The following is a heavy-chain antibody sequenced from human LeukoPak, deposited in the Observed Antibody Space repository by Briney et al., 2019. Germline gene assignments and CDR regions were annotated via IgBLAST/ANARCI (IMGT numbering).Heavy chain of an antibody. V-gene: IGHV3-7*01. D-gene: IGHD2-15*01. Sequence: GGSLRLSCAASGFTFSNYWMSRVRQAPGKGLEWVANINQDGRERYYVDSVKGRFTISRDNAKNSMYLQMNSLRAEDTAVYCCARYGGSYYFDNWGQGTLVTVSS. J-gene: IGHJ4*02. CDR2: INQDGRER. CDR3: ARYGGSYYFDN. CDR1: GFTFSNYW.